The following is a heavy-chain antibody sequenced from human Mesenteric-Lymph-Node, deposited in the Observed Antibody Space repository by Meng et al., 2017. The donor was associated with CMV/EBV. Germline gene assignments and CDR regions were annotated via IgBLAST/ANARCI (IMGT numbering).Heavy chain of an antibody. CDR3: AKDGHWSPGEDYYYYYGMDV. V-gene: IGHV3-23*01. CDR1: GFTFSDYA. J-gene: IGHJ6*02. CDR2: INLGGGTT. D-gene: IGHD1-1*01. Sequence: GGSLRLSCAASGFTFSDYAMTWVRQAPGKGLEWVSTINLGGGTTYYADSVKGRFTISRDNSKNTLYLQMNSLRAEDTAVYYCAKDGHWSPGEDYYYYYGMDVWGQGTTVTVSS.